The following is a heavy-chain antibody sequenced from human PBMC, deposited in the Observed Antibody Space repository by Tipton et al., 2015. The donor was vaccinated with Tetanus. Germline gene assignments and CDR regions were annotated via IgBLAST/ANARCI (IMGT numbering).Heavy chain of an antibody. Sequence: LRLSCSVSGVSIKGGGFYWTWIRQHPGKGLDWIGYISYTGTTHYNPSLKSRVTISLDRSKNQFSLKLTSVTAADTAVYYCATVGLVTASVKYWGQGTLVTVSS. CDR3: ATVGLVTASVKY. D-gene: IGHD2-21*02. J-gene: IGHJ4*01. CDR2: ISYTGTT. V-gene: IGHV4-31*02. CDR1: GVSIKGGGFY.